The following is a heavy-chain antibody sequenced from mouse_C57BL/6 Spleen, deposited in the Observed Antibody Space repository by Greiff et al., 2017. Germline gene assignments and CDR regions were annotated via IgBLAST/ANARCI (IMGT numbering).Heavy chain of an antibody. D-gene: IGHD1-1*01. J-gene: IGHJ4*01. CDR3: AREGYYGSRPAMDY. V-gene: IGHV1-55*01. CDR2: IYPGSGST. Sequence: VQLQQPGAELVKPGASVKMSCKASGYTFTSYWITWVKQRPGQGLEWIGDIYPGSGSTNYNEKFKSKATLTVDTSSSTAYMQLSSLTSEDSAVYYCAREGYYGSRPAMDYWGQGTSVTVSS. CDR1: GYTFTSYW.